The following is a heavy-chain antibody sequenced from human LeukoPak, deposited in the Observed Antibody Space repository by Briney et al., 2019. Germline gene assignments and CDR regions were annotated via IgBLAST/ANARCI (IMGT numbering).Heavy chain of an antibody. CDR2: IFPGDSDT. D-gene: IGHD6-19*01. Sequence: GESLKISCKGSGYKFNSYWIAWVRQMPGKGLEWMGIIFPGDSDTRYSPSFEGQVTISADKTISTAYLQCSSLKASDTAMYYCARQGRSGWYFDYWGQGTLVTVSS. CDR3: ARQGRSGWYFDY. CDR1: GYKFNSYW. V-gene: IGHV5-51*01. J-gene: IGHJ4*02.